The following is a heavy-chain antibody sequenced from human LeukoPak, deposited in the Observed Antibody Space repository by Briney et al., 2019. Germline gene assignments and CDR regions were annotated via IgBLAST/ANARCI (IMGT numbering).Heavy chain of an antibody. Sequence: ASVKVSCKASGYTFTGYYFHWVREAPGQGLEWMGWINPNTAGTNYAQKFLGGVTLTWDTSISTAYMELNRLTSDDTAVYYCATSAGDYRAGHYYYMGVWGKGTSVTVSS. CDR3: ATSAGDYRAGHYYYMGV. J-gene: IGHJ6*03. D-gene: IGHD4-11*01. CDR2: INPNTAGT. CDR1: GYTFTGYY. V-gene: IGHV1-2*02.